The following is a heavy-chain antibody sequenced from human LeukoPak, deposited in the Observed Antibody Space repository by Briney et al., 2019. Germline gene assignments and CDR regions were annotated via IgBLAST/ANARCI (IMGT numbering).Heavy chain of an antibody. J-gene: IGHJ6*03. CDR2: IYYSGST. D-gene: IGHD4-11*01. V-gene: IGHV4-59*01. CDR1: GGSISSYY. Sequence: SETLSLTCTVSGGSISSYYWSWIRQPPGKGLEWIGYIYYSGSTNYNPSLKSRVTISVGTSKNQFSLKLSSVTAADTAVYYCARGPPMTTVTTYYYYYMDVWGKGTTVTVSS. CDR3: ARGPPMTTVTTYYYYYMDV.